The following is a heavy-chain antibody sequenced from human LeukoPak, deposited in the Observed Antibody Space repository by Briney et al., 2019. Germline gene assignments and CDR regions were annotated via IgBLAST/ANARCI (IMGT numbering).Heavy chain of an antibody. V-gene: IGHV3-30*02. CDR2: TPYHGVSR. Sequence: GGSLRLSCAASGFIFGSYGMHWVRQAPGKGLEWVAFTPYHGVSRYYTASVKGRFTISRDNSKSTLYLQMNSLRIEDTAVYYCAKDRHGDYTSDYWGQGTLVIVSS. D-gene: IGHD4-17*01. CDR3: AKDRHGDYTSDY. CDR1: GFIFGSYG. J-gene: IGHJ4*02.